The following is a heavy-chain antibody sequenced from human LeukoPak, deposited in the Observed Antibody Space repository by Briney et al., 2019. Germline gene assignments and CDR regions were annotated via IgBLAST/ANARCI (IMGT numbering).Heavy chain of an antibody. Sequence: SETLSLTCTVSGGSISSSSYYWGWIRPPPAKGLEWIGSIYYSGSTYYNPSLKSRVTISVDTSKNQFSLKLSSVTAADTAVYYCARATDSGDYWGQGTLVTVSS. CDR2: IYYSGST. D-gene: IGHD1-26*01. J-gene: IGHJ4*02. CDR1: GGSISSSSYY. CDR3: ARATDSGDY. V-gene: IGHV4-39*01.